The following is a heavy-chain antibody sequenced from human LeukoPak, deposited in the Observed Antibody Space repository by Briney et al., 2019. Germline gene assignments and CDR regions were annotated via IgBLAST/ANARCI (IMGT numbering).Heavy chain of an antibody. D-gene: IGHD6-19*01. CDR2: ISSSSSYI. CDR1: GFTFSSNS. J-gene: IGHJ4*02. V-gene: IGHV3-21*01. Sequence: GGSLRLYCAAYGFTFSSNSMNWVRQAQGKGREWVSSISSSSSYIYYADSVKGRFTISRDNAKNSLYLQMNSLRAEDTAVYYCARDKSGWYFDYWGQGTLVTVSS. CDR3: ARDKSGWYFDY.